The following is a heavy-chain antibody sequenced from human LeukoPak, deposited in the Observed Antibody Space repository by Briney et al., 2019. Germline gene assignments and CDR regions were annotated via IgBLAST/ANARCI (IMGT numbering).Heavy chain of an antibody. CDR1: GGSFRCYY. CDR2: NNHSGST. CDR3: ARHTPPGFGDRTWAFDY. J-gene: IGHJ4*02. D-gene: IGHD3-10*01. V-gene: IGHV4-34*01. Sequence: SETLSLTCAVYGGSFRCYYWSGIRESPGKGLEWIGENNHSGSTNYNPSLKSRVTISVDTSKNQFSLKLSSVTAADTAVYYCARHTPPGFGDRTWAFDYWGQGTLVTVSS.